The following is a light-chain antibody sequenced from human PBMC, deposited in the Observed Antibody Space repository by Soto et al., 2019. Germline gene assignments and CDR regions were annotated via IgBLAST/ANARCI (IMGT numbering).Light chain of an antibody. CDR2: WAS. J-gene: IGKJ2*01. CDR3: QQYYDTPYT. CDR1: QSVFYGANNKTC. Sequence: DIVMTHSPDSVAVCLVECATINCKSSQSVFYGANNKTCLAWYQQKPRQSPRLLIYWASTRESGVPDRFSGSGSGTDFTLTISSLQAEDVAVYYCQQYYDTPYTFGQGTKLEIK. V-gene: IGKV4-1*01.